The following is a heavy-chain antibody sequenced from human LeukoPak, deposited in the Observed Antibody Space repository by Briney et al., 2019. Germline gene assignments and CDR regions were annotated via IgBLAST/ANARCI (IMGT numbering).Heavy chain of an antibody. Sequence: ASVKVSCKASGYTFTSYYMHWVRQAPGQGLEWMGIINPSGGSTNYAQKFQGRVTMTRDTSISTAYMELSRLRSDDTAVYYCARTVSQFDAFDIWGQGTMVTVSS. CDR3: ARTVSQFDAFDI. D-gene: IGHD4-11*01. CDR2: INPSGGST. J-gene: IGHJ3*02. CDR1: GYTFTSYY. V-gene: IGHV1-2*02.